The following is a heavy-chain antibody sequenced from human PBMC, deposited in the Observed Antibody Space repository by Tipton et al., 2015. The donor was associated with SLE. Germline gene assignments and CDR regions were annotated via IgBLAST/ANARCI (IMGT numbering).Heavy chain of an antibody. CDR3: ALMGDDAFDI. J-gene: IGHJ3*02. D-gene: IGHD3-16*01. Sequence: TLSLTCTVSGGSISSYYWSWIRRPPGKGLEWIGEINHSGSTNYHPSLKSRVTISVDTSKNQFSLKLSSVTAADTAVYYCALMGDDAFDIWGQGTMVTVSS. CDR1: GGSISSYY. CDR2: INHSGST. V-gene: IGHV4-34*01.